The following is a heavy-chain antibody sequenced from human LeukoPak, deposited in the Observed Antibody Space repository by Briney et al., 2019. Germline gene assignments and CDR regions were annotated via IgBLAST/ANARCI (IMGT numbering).Heavy chain of an antibody. D-gene: IGHD3-10*01. V-gene: IGHV1-2*02. CDR1: GYTFTGYY. J-gene: IGHJ5*02. CDR3: ARDSPARYDSGNWFDP. Sequence: GASVKVSCKASGYTFTGYYMHWVRQAPGQGLEWMGWINPNGGGTNYAQKFQGRVTMTRDTSISTAYMELSRLTSDDTAIYYCARDSPARYDSGNWFDPWGQGTLVTVSS. CDR2: INPNGGGT.